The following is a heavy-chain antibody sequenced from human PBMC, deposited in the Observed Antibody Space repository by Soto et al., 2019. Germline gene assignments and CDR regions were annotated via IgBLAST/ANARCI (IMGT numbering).Heavy chain of an antibody. CDR2: VSAGGDMT. J-gene: IGHJ6*02. V-gene: IGHV3-23*01. CDR1: GFTFSSYA. D-gene: IGHD3-10*01. CDR3: ARGDRGGSGSPASYYYSGLDV. Sequence: DVQLLESGGHLVQPGGSLRLSCAASGFTFSSYAMSWVRQAPGKGLEWVSRVSAGGDMTYYSESVKGRFTISRDNSNNALFLQMNSLRIEDTALYYCARGDRGGSGSPASYYYSGLDVWGQGATVTVS.